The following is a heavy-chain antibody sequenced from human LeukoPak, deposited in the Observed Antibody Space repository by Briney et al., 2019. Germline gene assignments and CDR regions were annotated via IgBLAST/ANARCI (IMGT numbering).Heavy chain of an antibody. J-gene: IGHJ6*03. CDR3: ARLGAVAGNYYYYYMDV. CDR1: GGSISSYY. Sequence: PSETLSLTCTVSGGSISSYYWSWIRQPPGKGLEWIGYIYYSGSTNYNPSLKSRVTISVDTSKNQFSLKLSSVTAADTAVYYCARLGAVAGNYYYYYMDVWGKGTTVTVSS. CDR2: IYYSGST. D-gene: IGHD6-19*01. V-gene: IGHV4-59*01.